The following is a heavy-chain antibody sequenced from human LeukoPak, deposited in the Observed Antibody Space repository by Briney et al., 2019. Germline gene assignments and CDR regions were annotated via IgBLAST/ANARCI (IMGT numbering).Heavy chain of an antibody. CDR3: ARDRHVYYDILTGYASYFEY. J-gene: IGHJ4*02. Sequence: GGSLRLSCAASGFTFSTYGMHWVRQAPGKGLEWVAFIRYDGNNKFYADSVKGRFTISRDDSKNTLYLQMNSLRPEDTAVYYCARDRHVYYDILTGYASYFEYWGQGALVTVSS. CDR2: IRYDGNNK. V-gene: IGHV3-30*02. CDR1: GFTFSTYG. D-gene: IGHD3-9*01.